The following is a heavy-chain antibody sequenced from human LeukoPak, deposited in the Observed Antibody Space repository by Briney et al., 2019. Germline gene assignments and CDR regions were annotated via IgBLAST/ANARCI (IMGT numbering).Heavy chain of an antibody. CDR3: ARDDSYYYDSSGPLGYFDL. Sequence: PGGSLRLSCAASGFTFSSYGMHWVRQAPGKGLEWVAVIWYDGSNKYYADSVKGRFTISRDNSKNTLYLQMNSLRAEDTAVYYCARDDSYYYDSSGPLGYFDLWGRGTLVTVSS. J-gene: IGHJ2*01. D-gene: IGHD3-22*01. CDR2: IWYDGSNK. V-gene: IGHV3-33*08. CDR1: GFTFSSYG.